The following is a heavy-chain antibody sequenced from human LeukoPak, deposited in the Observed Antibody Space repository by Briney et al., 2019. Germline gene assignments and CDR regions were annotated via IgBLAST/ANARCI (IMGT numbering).Heavy chain of an antibody. J-gene: IGHJ6*02. V-gene: IGHV4-31*03. Sequence: SETLSLTCTVSGGSISSGGYYWSWIRQHPGKGLEWIGYIYYSGSTYYNPSLKSRVTISVDTSKNQFSLKLSSVTAADTAVYYCARLISLFGVVTSLDVWGQGTTVTVSS. CDR2: IYYSGST. CDR3: ARLISLFGVVTSLDV. D-gene: IGHD3-3*02. CDR1: GGSISSGGYY.